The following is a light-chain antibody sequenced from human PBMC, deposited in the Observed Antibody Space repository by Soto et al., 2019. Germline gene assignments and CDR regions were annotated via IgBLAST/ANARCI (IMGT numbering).Light chain of an antibody. Sequence: QAVVTQEPSLTVSPGGTVTLTCGSSTGAVTSSHYPYWLQQKPGQAPRTLIYDTSNKHSWTPARFSGSLLGGKAALTLSGAQPEDEAEYYCLLSYSGAHVVFGGGTKLTVL. CDR3: LLSYSGAHVV. V-gene: IGLV7-46*01. CDR2: DTS. CDR1: TGAVTSSHY. J-gene: IGLJ2*01.